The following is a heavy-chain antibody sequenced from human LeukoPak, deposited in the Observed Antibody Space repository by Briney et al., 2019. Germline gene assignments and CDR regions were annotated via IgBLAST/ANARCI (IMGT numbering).Heavy chain of an antibody. CDR3: ARDSGSGGP. CDR2: INQDGSQK. Sequence: GGSLRLSCAASGFTFSSYGMHWVRQAPGKGLEWVANINQDGSQKYYVDSVKGRFTISKDNAKNSLYLQMNSLRADDTAVYYCARDSGSGGPWGQGTLVTVSS. CDR1: GFTFSSYG. J-gene: IGHJ5*02. D-gene: IGHD6-19*01. V-gene: IGHV3-7*01.